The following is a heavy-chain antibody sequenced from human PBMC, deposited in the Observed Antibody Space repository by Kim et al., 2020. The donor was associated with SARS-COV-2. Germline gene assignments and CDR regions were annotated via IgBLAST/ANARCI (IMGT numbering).Heavy chain of an antibody. CDR3: ARAYSNYNYYYMDV. J-gene: IGHJ6*03. CDR2: IYYRGST. Sequence: SETLSLTCTVSGGSISSYYWSWSRQPPGKGLEWIGYIYYRGSTNYNPSLKSRITMSVDTSKNQFPLKRSSVTAAETAVYYCARAYSNYNYYYMDVWGKGTTVTVSS. D-gene: IGHD2-15*01. CDR1: GGSISSYY. V-gene: IGHV4-59*01.